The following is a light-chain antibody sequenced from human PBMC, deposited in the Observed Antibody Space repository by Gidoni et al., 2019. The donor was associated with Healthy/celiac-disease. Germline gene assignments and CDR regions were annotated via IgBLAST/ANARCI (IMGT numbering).Light chain of an antibody. Sequence: EIVLTQSPGTLSLSPGERATLSCRASQSVSSSYLAWYQQKPGQAPRLLIYGESSRATGIPDRCSGSGSGTDFTLTISRLEPEDFAVYYCQQYGSSHPWTFGQGTKVEIK. CDR3: QQYGSSHPWT. J-gene: IGKJ1*01. CDR2: GES. V-gene: IGKV3-20*01. CDR1: QSVSSSY.